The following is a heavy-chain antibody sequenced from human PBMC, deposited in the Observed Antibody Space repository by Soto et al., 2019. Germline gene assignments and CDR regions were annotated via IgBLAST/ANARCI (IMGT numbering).Heavy chain of an antibody. D-gene: IGHD6-13*01. CDR1: GYPFISYA. CDR2: ISTDSGNT. V-gene: IGHV1-18*01. CDR3: ASAGGYSSSWYTNWFDP. J-gene: IGHJ5*02. Sequence: ASVNVSCNASGYPFISYAIACARQAPRQGFEWMGWISTDSGNTNYAQKFQERVTITTDISTSTAYMELRSLRSDDTAVYYCASAGGYSSSWYTNWFDPWGQGTLVTVSS.